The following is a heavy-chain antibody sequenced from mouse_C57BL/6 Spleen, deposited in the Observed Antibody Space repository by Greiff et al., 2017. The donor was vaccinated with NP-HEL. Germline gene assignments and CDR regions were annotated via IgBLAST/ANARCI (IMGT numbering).Heavy chain of an antibody. CDR2: IYPGDGDT. V-gene: IGHV1-80*01. CDR1: GYAFSSYW. Sequence: QVQLQQSGAELVKPGASVKISCKASGYAFSSYWMNWVKQRPGKGLEWIGQIYPGDGDTNYNGKFKGKATLTADKSSSTAYMQLSSLTSEDSAVYFCARDGISYRYAMDYWGQGTSVTVSS. J-gene: IGHJ4*01. D-gene: IGHD1-1*01. CDR3: ARDGISYRYAMDY.